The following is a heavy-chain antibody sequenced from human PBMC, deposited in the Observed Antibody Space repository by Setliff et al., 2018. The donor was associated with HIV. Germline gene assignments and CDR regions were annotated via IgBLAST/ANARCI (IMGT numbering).Heavy chain of an antibody. V-gene: IGHV4-38-2*01. CDR3: SRHRANWGGPWDY. Sequence: SETLSLTCDVSGYSISSGYYWGWIRLPPGKGLEWIGSIYHSGTIFYKPSLKSRLAISVDTSKNHFSLNLTSVTAADTAVYFCSRHRANWGGPWDYWGQGTLVTVSS. CDR1: GYSISSGYY. CDR2: IYHSGTI. D-gene: IGHD3-16*01. J-gene: IGHJ4*02.